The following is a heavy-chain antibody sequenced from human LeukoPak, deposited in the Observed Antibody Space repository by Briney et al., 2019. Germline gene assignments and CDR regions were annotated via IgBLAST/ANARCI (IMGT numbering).Heavy chain of an antibody. D-gene: IGHD6-13*01. CDR1: GFSFSSYG. V-gene: IGHV3-33*08. CDR3: AGGGKQLQI. Sequence: GGSLRLSCAASGFSFSSYGMQWVRQAPGKGLEWVAVIWFDGSNKHYADSVKGRFTISRDNSKNKLYLQMNSLRAEDTAVYYCAGGGKQLQIWGQGTMVTVSS. J-gene: IGHJ3*02. CDR2: IWFDGSNK.